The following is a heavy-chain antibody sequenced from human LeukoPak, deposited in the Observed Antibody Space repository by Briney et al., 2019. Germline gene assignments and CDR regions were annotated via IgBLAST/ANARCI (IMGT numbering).Heavy chain of an antibody. D-gene: IGHD2-21*02. Sequence: HPGGSLRLSCAASGFAFDDYAIHWVRQAPGKGLEWVANINEDGSEERYVDSVQGRFIISRDNTERSLYLQMNSLRDEDTAVYYCAKDREVTPRRLFLNWFDPWGQGTLVTVSS. CDR1: GFAFDDYA. V-gene: IGHV3-7*01. CDR2: INEDGSEE. CDR3: AKDREVTPRRLFLNWFDP. J-gene: IGHJ5*02.